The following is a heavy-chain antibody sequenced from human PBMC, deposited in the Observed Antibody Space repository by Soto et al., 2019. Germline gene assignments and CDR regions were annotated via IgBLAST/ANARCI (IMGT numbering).Heavy chain of an antibody. Sequence: SETLSLTXTVSGGSISSYYWGWIRQPPGKGLKWIGSIYYSGSTYYNPSLKSRVTISVDTSKNQFSLKLSSVTAADTAVYYCARHTPAISISDHWGQGTLVTVSS. D-gene: IGHD2-15*01. CDR1: GGSISSYY. CDR3: ARHTPAISISDH. J-gene: IGHJ4*02. CDR2: IYYSGST. V-gene: IGHV4-39*01.